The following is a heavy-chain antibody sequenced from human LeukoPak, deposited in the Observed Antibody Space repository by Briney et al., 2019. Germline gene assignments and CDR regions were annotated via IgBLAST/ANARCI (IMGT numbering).Heavy chain of an antibody. CDR2: ISSSSSYI. V-gene: IGHV3-21*01. CDR1: GFTFSSYS. D-gene: IGHD2-15*01. Sequence: SGGSLRLSCAASGFTFSSYSMNWVRQAPGKGLEWVSSISSSSSYIYYADSVKGRFTISRDNAKNSLYLQMNSLRAEDTAVYYCARDGVGAGGLIRYYYYGVDVWGQGTTGTVSS. J-gene: IGHJ6*02. CDR3: ARDGVGAGGLIRYYYYGVDV.